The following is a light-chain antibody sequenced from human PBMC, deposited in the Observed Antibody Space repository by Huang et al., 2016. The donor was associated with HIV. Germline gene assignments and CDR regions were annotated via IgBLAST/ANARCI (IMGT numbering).Light chain of an antibody. CDR3: QQYNKWPVA. Sequence: EIVMTQSPATLSVSPGERATLSCRASQTVSSNLAWYQQKPGQAPSLLIYGASTRATGIPARFSGSGSGTEFTLTISSLQSEDFAVYYCQQYNKWPVAFGQGTKLEIK. J-gene: IGKJ2*01. CDR1: QTVSSN. V-gene: IGKV3-15*01. CDR2: GAS.